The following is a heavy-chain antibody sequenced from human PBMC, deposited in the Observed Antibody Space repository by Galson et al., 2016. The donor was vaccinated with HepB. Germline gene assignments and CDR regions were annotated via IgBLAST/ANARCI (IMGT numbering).Heavy chain of an antibody. Sequence: SVKVSCKASGYSFSRYGISWVRQAPGQGLEWLGWISAYNGNTEYAQKVQGRVTLTRDTSTSTAYMDLRSLRSDDTAVYFCARDHAGIYTVSKDGLDVWGQGTTVSV. CDR1: GYSFSRYG. CDR2: ISAYNGNT. CDR3: ARDHAGIYTVSKDGLDV. D-gene: IGHD4-11*01. J-gene: IGHJ6*02. V-gene: IGHV1-18*01.